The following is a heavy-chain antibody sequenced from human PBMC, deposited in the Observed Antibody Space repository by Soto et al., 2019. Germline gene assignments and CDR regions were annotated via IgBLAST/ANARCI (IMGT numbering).Heavy chain of an antibody. CDR1: GYSFTTYA. CDR3: ARDATDITVAGKSPHYDN. D-gene: IGHD6-19*01. J-gene: IGHJ4*02. Sequence: ASVKVSCKASGYSFTTYAISWARQAPGRGPEWMGWVNTYNGDTNYAQNFQGRVTMTTDTSTTTAYMELWSLKSDDTAVYYCARDATDITVAGKSPHYDNWGQGTLVTVSS. V-gene: IGHV1-18*01. CDR2: VNTYNGDT.